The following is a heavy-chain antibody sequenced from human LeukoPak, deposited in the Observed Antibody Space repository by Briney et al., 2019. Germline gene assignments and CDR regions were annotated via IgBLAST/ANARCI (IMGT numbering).Heavy chain of an antibody. J-gene: IGHJ4*02. Sequence: PSETLSLTCTVSGGSISSSSYYWGWIRQPPGKGLEWISSIYYSGSTYYNPSLKSRVTISVDTSKNQFSLKLRSVTAADTAVYYCAGENRYYYDSSGYCDYWGQGTLVTVSS. CDR2: IYYSGST. CDR3: AGENRYYYDSSGYCDY. V-gene: IGHV4-39*01. D-gene: IGHD3-22*01. CDR1: GGSISSSSYY.